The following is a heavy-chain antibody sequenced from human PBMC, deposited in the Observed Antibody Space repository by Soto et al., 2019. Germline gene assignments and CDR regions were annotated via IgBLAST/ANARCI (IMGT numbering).Heavy chain of an antibody. CDR2: IYYSGIT. CDR1: GGSISSYD. Sequence: PSETLSLTCTVSGGSISSYDCSWIRQPPGKGLEWIGYIYYSGITNYNTSLKSRVTISVDTSKNKFSLKLSSVTAADTAVYYCARGDNWNYSAFDIWGQLT. CDR3: ARGDNWNYSAFDI. D-gene: IGHD1-7*01. V-gene: IGHV4-59*01. J-gene: IGHJ3*02.